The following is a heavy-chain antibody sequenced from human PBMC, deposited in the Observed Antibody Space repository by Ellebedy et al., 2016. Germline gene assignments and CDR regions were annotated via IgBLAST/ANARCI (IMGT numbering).Heavy chain of an antibody. CDR2: VYQTGST. D-gene: IGHD2-8*02. V-gene: IGHV4-39*01. J-gene: IGHJ5*02. CDR1: GDSIRNSNYY. CDR3: ARLGLEGTGDWVDP. Sequence: SETLSLXCSVSGDSIRNSNYYWGWIRQPPGKGLEWLGSVYQTGSTYFNPSLKGRATMSVDTSKNQFSLRLSSVSAADTAVYYCARLGLEGTGDWVDPWGQGTLVTVSS.